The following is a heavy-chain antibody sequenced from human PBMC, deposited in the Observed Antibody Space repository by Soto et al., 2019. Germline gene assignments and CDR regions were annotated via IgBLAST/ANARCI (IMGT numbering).Heavy chain of an antibody. J-gene: IGHJ4*02. Sequence: GGSLRLSCAGSGFTFSAFSMNWVRQAPGKGLEWISYIYGSSSTIYYADSVKGRFSISRDNAKNSVYLQMNNLRHEDTAVYFCARDRPVDYWGQGT. V-gene: IGHV3-48*02. CDR1: GFTFSAFS. CDR2: IYGSSSTI. CDR3: ARDRPVDY.